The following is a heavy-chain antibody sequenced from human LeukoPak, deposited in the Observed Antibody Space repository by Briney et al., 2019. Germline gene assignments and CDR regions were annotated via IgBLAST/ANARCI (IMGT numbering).Heavy chain of an antibody. Sequence: PGGALRLSCVASGFTLRDYAMHGVHEAPGKGLDGVAVLSYGGTNKYYADSVKGRFTISRDNSKNTMFLQMDSLRAEDTAVYHCARDRSGYANDAFDFWGQGTMVTVSS. CDR3: ARDRSGYANDAFDF. CDR1: GFTLRDYA. CDR2: LSYGGTNK. J-gene: IGHJ3*01. V-gene: IGHV3-30-3*01. D-gene: IGHD3-3*01.